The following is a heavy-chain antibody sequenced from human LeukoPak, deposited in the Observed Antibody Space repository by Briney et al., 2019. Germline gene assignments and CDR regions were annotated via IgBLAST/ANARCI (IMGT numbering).Heavy chain of an antibody. CDR1: GTYW. Sequence: GGSLRLSCAASGTYWMHWVRQAPGKGLVWVSHINSDGSWTGYADSVKGRFTVSRDNAKNTLYLQVNNLRAEDTAVYYCARGPSSNWSGLDFWGQGTLLTVSS. CDR3: ARGPSSNWSGLDF. V-gene: IGHV3-74*01. D-gene: IGHD6-13*01. CDR2: INSDGSWT. J-gene: IGHJ4*02.